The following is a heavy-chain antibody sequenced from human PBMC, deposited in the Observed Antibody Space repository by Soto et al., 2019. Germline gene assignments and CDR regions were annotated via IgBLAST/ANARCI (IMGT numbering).Heavy chain of an antibody. CDR3: AKPSVPRPRKTVTFDF. J-gene: IGHJ5*01. D-gene: IGHD4-17*01. CDR2: ISGSGGST. CDR1: GFTFSTYA. V-gene: IGHV3-23*01. Sequence: EVQLLESGGGLVQPGGSRRLSCAAPGFTFSTYALSGFRQAPGKGLEWVSAISGSGGSTYYADSVKGRFTISRDNSKNTLYLQMNSLRAEDTAVYYCAKPSVPRPRKTVTFDFWGQGTLVTVSS.